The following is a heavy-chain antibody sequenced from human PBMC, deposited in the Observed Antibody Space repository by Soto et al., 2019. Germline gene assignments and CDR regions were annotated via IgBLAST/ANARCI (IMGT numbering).Heavy chain of an antibody. CDR3: ASPKTLAQPRYRNSWFYFSYGTDV. CDR1: GDSVSSNSAA. Sequence: PAHTLSLTCAISGDSVSSNSAAWNWIMQSPSRGLEWLGRTYYRSKWYNDYAVSVKSRITINPDTSKNQFSLQLNSVTPEDTAVYYCASPKTLAQPRYRNSWFYFSYGTDVCGTGTKVTVS. D-gene: IGHD6-13*01. V-gene: IGHV6-1*01. J-gene: IGHJ6*04. CDR2: TYYRSKWYN.